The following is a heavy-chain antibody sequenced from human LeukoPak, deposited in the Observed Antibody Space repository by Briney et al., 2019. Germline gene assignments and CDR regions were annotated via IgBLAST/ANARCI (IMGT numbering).Heavy chain of an antibody. Sequence: SETLSLTCTVSGGSISSGDYYWSWIRQPPGKGLEWIGYIYYSGSTYYNPSLKSRVTISVDTSKNQFSLRLSSVTAADTAVYYCARDRGGYDFWSGYPSYYYYGMDVWGQGTTVTVSS. CDR1: GGSISSGDYY. D-gene: IGHD3-3*01. CDR2: IYYSGST. J-gene: IGHJ6*02. CDR3: ARDRGGYDFWSGYPSYYYYGMDV. V-gene: IGHV4-30-4*01.